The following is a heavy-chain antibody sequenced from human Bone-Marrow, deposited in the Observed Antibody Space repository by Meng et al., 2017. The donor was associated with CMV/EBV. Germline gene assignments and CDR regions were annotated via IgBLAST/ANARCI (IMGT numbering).Heavy chain of an antibody. D-gene: IGHD1-26*01. V-gene: IGHV1-69*05. CDR2: IIPIFGTA. CDR1: GGTFSSNA. J-gene: IGHJ4*02. CDR3: ARVVGATTGYYFDY. Sequence: SVKVSCKASGGTFSSNAISWVRQAPGQGLEWMGGIIPIFGTANYAQKFQGRVTITTDESTSTAYMGLSSLRSEDTAVYYCARVVGATTGYYFDYWGQGTLVTVSS.